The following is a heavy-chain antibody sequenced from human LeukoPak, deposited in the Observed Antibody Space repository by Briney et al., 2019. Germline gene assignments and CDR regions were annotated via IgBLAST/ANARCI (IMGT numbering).Heavy chain of an antibody. D-gene: IGHD5-18*01. V-gene: IGHV4-59*11. J-gene: IGHJ4*02. CDR2: LFDSVNT. CDR1: GGSISSHY. Sequence: SETLSLTCTVSGGSISSHYWSWIRQPPGKVLEWIAYLFDSVNTKDNPSLQSRLTLSADTSKNQLSLRLSSVTAADTAVYYCATIQRGSIFGYFDFWAQGIKVTVSS. CDR3: ATIQRGSIFGYFDF.